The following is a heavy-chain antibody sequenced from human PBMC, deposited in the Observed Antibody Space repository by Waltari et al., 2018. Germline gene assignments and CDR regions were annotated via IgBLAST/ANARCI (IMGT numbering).Heavy chain of an antibody. D-gene: IGHD4-17*01. V-gene: IGHV1-8*01. J-gene: IGHJ4*02. CDR3: ARGGGKTVTPRPYSRKYFDY. CDR2: VNPNSGNT. CDR1: GYTFTSYN. Sequence: QVQLVQSGAEVKKPGASVKVSCKASGYTFTSYNINWVRQATGQGLEWMGWVNPNSGNTGYAQKFQGRVTMTRNTSISTAYMELSSLRSEDTAVYYCARGGGKTVTPRPYSRKYFDYWGQGTLVTVSS.